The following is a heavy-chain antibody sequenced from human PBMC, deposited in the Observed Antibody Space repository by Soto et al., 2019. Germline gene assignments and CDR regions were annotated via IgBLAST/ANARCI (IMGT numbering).Heavy chain of an antibody. CDR3: ARDLGRYGDYGWDFDY. D-gene: IGHD4-17*01. Sequence: SETLSLTCTVSGGSISSSIYYWGWIRQPPGKGLEWIGSIYYSGSTNYNPSLKSRVTISVDTSKNQFSLKLSSVTAADTAVYYCARDLGRYGDYGWDFDYWGQGTLVTVSS. V-gene: IGHV4-39*07. CDR2: IYYSGST. CDR1: GGSISSSIYY. J-gene: IGHJ4*02.